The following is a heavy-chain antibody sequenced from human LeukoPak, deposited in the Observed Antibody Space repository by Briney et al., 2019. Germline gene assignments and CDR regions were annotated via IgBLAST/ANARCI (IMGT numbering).Heavy chain of an antibody. CDR3: ARSMHPAGGWFDP. Sequence: SETLSLTCTVSGGSISSGDYYWSWIRQPPGKGLEWIGYIYYSGSTYYNPSLKSRVTVSVDTSKNQFSLKLSSVTAADTAVYYCARSMHPAGGWFDPWGQGTLVTVSS. D-gene: IGHD1-14*01. CDR1: GGSISSGDYY. J-gene: IGHJ5*02. CDR2: IYYSGST. V-gene: IGHV4-30-4*02.